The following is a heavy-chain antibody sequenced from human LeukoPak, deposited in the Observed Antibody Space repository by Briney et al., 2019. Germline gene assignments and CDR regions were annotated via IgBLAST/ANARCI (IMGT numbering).Heavy chain of an antibody. CDR1: GFTFTSSG. Sequence: VASVKVSCKASGFTFTSSGMQWVRQARGQRLEWIGWIVVGSGNTNYAQKFQERVTITRDMSTSTAYMELGSLRSEDTAVYYCARYGDSGGLGWWGQGTLVTVSS. D-gene: IGHD2-15*01. CDR2: IVVGSGNT. V-gene: IGHV1-58*02. J-gene: IGHJ4*02. CDR3: ARYGDSGGLGW.